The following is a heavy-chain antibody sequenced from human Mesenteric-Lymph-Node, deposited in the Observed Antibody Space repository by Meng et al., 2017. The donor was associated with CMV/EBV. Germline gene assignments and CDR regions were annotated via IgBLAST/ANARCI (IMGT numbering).Heavy chain of an antibody. CDR2: IYPDDSDT. CDR1: GYNFITYW. CDR3: ARSSNVWSGQLPFDP. Sequence: GESLKISCRASGYNFITYWIAWVRQMPGKGLEWMGIIYPDDSDTRYSPSFQGQVTISADKSLTTVYLQWTSLKASDTAVYYCARSSNVWSGQLPFDPWGQGTLVTVSS. V-gene: IGHV5-51*01. D-gene: IGHD3-3*01. J-gene: IGHJ5*02.